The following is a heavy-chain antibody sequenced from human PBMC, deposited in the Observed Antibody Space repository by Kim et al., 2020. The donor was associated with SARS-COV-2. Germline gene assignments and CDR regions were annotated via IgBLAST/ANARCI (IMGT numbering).Heavy chain of an antibody. CDR2: IRISSTYT. Sequence: GGSLRLSCAASGSTFSRYRMNWARQAPGSGLEWVSGIRISSTYTVYADPLKGRNTISRDDAKSLLYLQMNSLRADETAVYYCAREARRRQRDKESADAFDNWGRGTLLIVSS. CDR1: GSTFSRYR. J-gene: IGHJ3*02. V-gene: IGHV3-21*01. CDR3: AREARRRQRDKESADAFDN.